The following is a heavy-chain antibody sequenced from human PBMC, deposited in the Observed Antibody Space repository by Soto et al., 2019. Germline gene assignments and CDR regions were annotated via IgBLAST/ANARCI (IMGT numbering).Heavy chain of an antibody. CDR2: ISGSGGST. J-gene: IGHJ6*03. V-gene: IGHV3-23*01. Sequence: GGSLRLSCAASGFTFSSYAMSWVRQAPGKGLEWVSAISGSGGSTYYADSVKGRFTISRDNSKNTLYLQMNSLRAEDTAVYYCAKEAASGVVLSDYYYYMDVWGKGTTVTVSS. CDR3: AKEAASGVVLSDYYYYMDV. CDR1: GFTFSSYA. D-gene: IGHD2-8*01.